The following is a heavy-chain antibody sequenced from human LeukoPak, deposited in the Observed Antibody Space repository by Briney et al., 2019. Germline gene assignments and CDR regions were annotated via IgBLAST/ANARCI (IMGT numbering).Heavy chain of an antibody. J-gene: IGHJ3*02. Sequence: GGSLRLSCAASGFTFSSYAMSWVRQAPGKGLEWVSAISGSGGSTYYADSVKGRFTISRDNPKNTLYLQMNSLRAEDTAVYYCATLSWQTYYYGSGADDAFDIWGQGTMVTVSS. V-gene: IGHV3-23*01. D-gene: IGHD3-10*01. CDR2: ISGSGGST. CDR3: ATLSWQTYYYGSGADDAFDI. CDR1: GFTFSSYA.